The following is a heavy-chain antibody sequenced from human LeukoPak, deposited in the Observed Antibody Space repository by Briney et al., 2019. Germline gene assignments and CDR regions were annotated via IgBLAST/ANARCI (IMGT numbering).Heavy chain of an antibody. Sequence: SETLSLTCAVYGGSFKNHFWTWIRQAPGKGLEWIGEVSHNGSTVHNPSLESRITISVDTSKKQFSLRVNSVTVADAAVYYCARDQSFEMDAFDVWGQGTMVTVSS. V-gene: IGHV4-34*01. D-gene: IGHD5-24*01. J-gene: IGHJ3*01. CDR1: GGSFKNHF. CDR3: ARDQSFEMDAFDV. CDR2: VSHNGST.